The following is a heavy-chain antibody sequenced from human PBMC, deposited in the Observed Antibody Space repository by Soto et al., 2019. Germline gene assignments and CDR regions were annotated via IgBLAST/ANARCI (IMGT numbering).Heavy chain of an antibody. Sequence: QVQLVESGGGVVQPGRSLRLSCAASGFTFSSYGMHWVRQAPGKGLEWVAVISYDGSNKYYADSVKGRFTISRDNSKNTLYLQMNSLSAEDTAVYYCTKEDIVVVPAAPSYYYYYGMDVWGQGTTVTVS. V-gene: IGHV3-30*18. CDR2: ISYDGSNK. D-gene: IGHD2-2*01. CDR1: GFTFSSYG. CDR3: TKEDIVVVPAAPSYYYYYGMDV. J-gene: IGHJ6*02.